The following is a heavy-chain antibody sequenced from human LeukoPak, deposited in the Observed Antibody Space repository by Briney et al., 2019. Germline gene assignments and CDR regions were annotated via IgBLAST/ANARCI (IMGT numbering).Heavy chain of an antibody. CDR1: GGSITNYY. V-gene: IGHV4-59*01. D-gene: IGHD4-11*01. CDR2: IHYSGST. Sequence: SETLSLACTVSGGSITNYYWTWIRQPPGKGLEWIGYIHYSGSTNYNPSLKSRVTISVDTSKNQFSLKLSSVTAADTAVYYCARASVTYYYYYYMDVWGKGTTVTVSS. CDR3: ARASVTYYYYYYMDV. J-gene: IGHJ6*03.